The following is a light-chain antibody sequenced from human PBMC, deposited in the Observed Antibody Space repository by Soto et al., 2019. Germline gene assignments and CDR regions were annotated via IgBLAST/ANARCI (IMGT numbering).Light chain of an antibody. CDR3: QQYAGSPYT. CDR1: QSVSSSY. V-gene: IGKV3-20*01. J-gene: IGKJ2*01. CDR2: DTS. Sequence: EIVLTQSPGTLSLSPGERATLSCRARQSVSSSYLAWYQHKPGQAPRLLIFDTSYRTTGIPDRFSGSGSGTDFTLTISRLEPEDLAIYYCQQYAGSPYTFGKGTSLEIK.